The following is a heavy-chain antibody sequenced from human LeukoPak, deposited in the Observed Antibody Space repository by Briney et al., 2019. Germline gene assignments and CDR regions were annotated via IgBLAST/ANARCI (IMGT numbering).Heavy chain of an antibody. CDR2: IYSGGST. CDR3: ARDSIAAAGRTGY. Sequence: GGSLRLSCAASGFTVSSYAMSWVRQAPGKGLEWVSVIYSGGSTYYADSVKGRFTISRDNSKNTLYLQMNSLRAEDTAVYYCARDSIAAAGRTGYWGQGTLVTVSS. V-gene: IGHV3-53*01. J-gene: IGHJ4*02. D-gene: IGHD6-13*01. CDR1: GFTVSSYA.